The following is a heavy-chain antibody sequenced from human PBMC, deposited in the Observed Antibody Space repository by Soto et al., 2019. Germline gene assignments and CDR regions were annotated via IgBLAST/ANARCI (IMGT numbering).Heavy chain of an antibody. CDR2: IIPIFGTA. V-gene: IGHV1-69*13. CDR1: GGTFSSYA. J-gene: IGHJ3*02. CDR3: AGEIYYYGSGSGAFDI. D-gene: IGHD3-10*01. Sequence: SVKVSCKASGGTFSSYAISWVRQAPGQGLEWMGGIIPIFGTANYAQKFQGRVTITADESTSTAYMELSSLRSEDTAVYYCAGEIYYYGSGSGAFDIWGQGTMVTVSS.